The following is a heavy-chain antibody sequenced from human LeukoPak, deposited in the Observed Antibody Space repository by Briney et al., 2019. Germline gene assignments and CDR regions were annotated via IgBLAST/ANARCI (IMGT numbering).Heavy chain of an antibody. CDR1: GYTFTSYG. CDR2: ISAYNGNT. V-gene: IGHV1-18*01. J-gene: IGHJ4*01. Sequence: GASVKVSCKASGYTFTSYGISWVRQAPGQGLEWMGWISAYNGNTNYAQKLQGRVTMTTDTSTSTAYMELRSLRSDDTAVYYCARVWSGHYDSSGYPDFDYWGQGTLVTVPS. CDR3: ARVWSGHYDSSGYPDFDY. D-gene: IGHD3-22*01.